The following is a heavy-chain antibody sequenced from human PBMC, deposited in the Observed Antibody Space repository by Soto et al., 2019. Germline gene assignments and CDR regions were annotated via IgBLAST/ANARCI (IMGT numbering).Heavy chain of an antibody. V-gene: IGHV1-69*01. D-gene: IGHD6-19*01. CDR1: GGTFSSYT. CDR3: ARAFRVPGWWDV. CDR2: IIPMFGTA. J-gene: IGHJ6*02. Sequence: QVQLVQSGAEVKKPGSSVKVYCKASGGTFSSYTITWVRQAPGQGLEWMGGIIPMFGTANYAQKFQGRLTITADESTSTAYMELSSLGSDDTAIYYCARAFRVPGWWDVWGQGTTVTVSS.